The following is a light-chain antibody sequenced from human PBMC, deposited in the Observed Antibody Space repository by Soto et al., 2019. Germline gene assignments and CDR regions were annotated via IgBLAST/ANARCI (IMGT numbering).Light chain of an antibody. V-gene: IGLV2-14*01. CDR3: SSYTSRETWV. CDR2: EVS. CDR1: NSDVGGYNY. Sequence: QSALAQPASVSGSPGQSITISCTGTNSDVGGYNYVSWYQQFPGKAPKLMIHEVSNRPSGVSNRFSGSKSGNTASLTISGLHADDEADYYCSSYTSRETWVFGGGTKLTVL. J-gene: IGLJ3*02.